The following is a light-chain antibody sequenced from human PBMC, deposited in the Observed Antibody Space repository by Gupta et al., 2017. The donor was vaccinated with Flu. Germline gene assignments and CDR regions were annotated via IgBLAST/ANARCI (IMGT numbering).Light chain of an antibody. J-gene: IGLJ3*02. Sequence: SFILTQSPSVSVAPGQTASIACGGNNIGSETVHWYQQKPGQAPVWGLEDDDFRPSGIPERFAGSNSEKKDKPNLRRVEAGYEADDDCQVWATATDHGLFGAGTTLTVV. CDR1: NIGSET. CDR2: DDD. V-gene: IGLV3-21*02. CDR3: QVWATATDHGL.